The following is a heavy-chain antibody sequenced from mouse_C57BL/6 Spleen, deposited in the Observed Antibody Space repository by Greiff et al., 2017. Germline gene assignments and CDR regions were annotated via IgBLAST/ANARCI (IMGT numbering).Heavy chain of an antibody. CDR2: INPSNGGT. CDR1: GYTFTSYW. CDR3: ARSATKSKGAMDY. J-gene: IGHJ4*01. D-gene: IGHD1-3*01. Sequence: VQLQQPGTELVKPGASVKLSCKASGYTFTSYWMHWVKQRPGQGLEWIGNINPSNGGTNYNEKFKSKATLTVDKSSSTAYMQLISLTSEDSAVYYCARSATKSKGAMDYWGQGTSVTVSS. V-gene: IGHV1-53*01.